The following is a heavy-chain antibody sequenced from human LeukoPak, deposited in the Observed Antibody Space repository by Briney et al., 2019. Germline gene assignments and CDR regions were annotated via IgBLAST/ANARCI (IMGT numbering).Heavy chain of an antibody. V-gene: IGHV3-23*01. CDR2: ISDSGVST. CDR3: AKDQPFCSTTNCYPDY. D-gene: IGHD2-2*01. Sequence: GGSLRLSCAASGLTFSSYAMTWVRQAPGKGLEWVSPISDSGVSTYYADSVKGRFTISRDNSKNTLYLQMNSLRAADTAVYYCAKDQPFCSTTNCYPDYWGQGTLVTVSS. J-gene: IGHJ4*02. CDR1: GLTFSSYA.